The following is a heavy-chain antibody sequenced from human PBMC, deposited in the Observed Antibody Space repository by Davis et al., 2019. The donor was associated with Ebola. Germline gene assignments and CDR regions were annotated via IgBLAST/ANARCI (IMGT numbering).Heavy chain of an antibody. CDR1: GYTFTSYG. Sequence: ASVKVSCKASGYTFTSYGISWVRQAPGQGLEWMGRINPNSGGTNYAQKFQGRVTMTRDTSISTAYMELSRLRSDDTAVYYCARGSSSPYWGQGTLVTVSS. CDR2: INPNSGGT. CDR3: ARGSSSPY. D-gene: IGHD6-13*01. J-gene: IGHJ4*02. V-gene: IGHV1-2*06.